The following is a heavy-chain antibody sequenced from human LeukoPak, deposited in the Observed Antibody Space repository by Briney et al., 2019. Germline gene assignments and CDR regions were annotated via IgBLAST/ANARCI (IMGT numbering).Heavy chain of an antibody. V-gene: IGHV4-39*07. CDR3: ARGLVYYYGSGSYYLDY. D-gene: IGHD3-10*01. CDR2: IFYSGST. CDR1: GDSISTRTYH. Sequence: SETLSLTCTVSGDSISTRTYHWGWIRQPPGKGLEWIGTIFYSGSTNYNPSLKSRVTISVDTSKNQFSLKLSSVTAADTAVYYCARGLVYYYGSGSYYLDYWGQGTLVTVSS. J-gene: IGHJ4*02.